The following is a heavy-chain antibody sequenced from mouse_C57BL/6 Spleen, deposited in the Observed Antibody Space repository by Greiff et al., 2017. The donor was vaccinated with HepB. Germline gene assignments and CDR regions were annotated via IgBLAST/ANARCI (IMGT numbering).Heavy chain of an antibody. J-gene: IGHJ2*01. Sequence: QVQLQQPGAELVKPGASVKMSCKASGYTFTSYWITWVKQRPGQGLEWIGDIYPGSGSTNYNEKFKSKATLTVDTSSSKAYMQLSRLTSEDSAIYYCARRRAYYSNYYFDDWGQGTTLTVSS. CDR3: ARRRAYYSNYYFDD. V-gene: IGHV1-55*01. CDR2: IYPGSGST. D-gene: IGHD2-5*01. CDR1: GYTFTSYW.